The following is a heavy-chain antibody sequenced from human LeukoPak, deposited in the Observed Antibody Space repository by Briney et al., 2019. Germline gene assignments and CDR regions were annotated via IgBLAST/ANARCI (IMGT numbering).Heavy chain of an antibody. Sequence: ASVKVSCKASGYTFTGYYLHWVRQAPGQGLEWVGWINPNSGGTNYAQKFQGGVSMTRDTSITTAYMELSRLRSDDTAVYYCARDGGSGWSLDYWGQGTLVTVSS. CDR1: GYTFTGYY. D-gene: IGHD6-19*01. V-gene: IGHV1-2*02. CDR3: ARDGGSGWSLDY. J-gene: IGHJ4*02. CDR2: INPNSGGT.